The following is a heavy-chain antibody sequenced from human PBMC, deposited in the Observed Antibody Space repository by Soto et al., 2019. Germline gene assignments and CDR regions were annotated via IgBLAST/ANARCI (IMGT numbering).Heavy chain of an antibody. CDR1: GFTFSSYA. CDR3: AKNPIVLMVYGYYGMDV. CDR2: ISGSGGST. V-gene: IGHV3-23*01. Sequence: GWSLRLSCAASGFTFSSYAMSWVRQAPGKGLDWVSAISGSGGSTYYADSVKGRFTISRDNSKNTLYLQMNSLRAEDTAVYYCAKNPIVLMVYGYYGMDVWGQGTTVTVSS. D-gene: IGHD2-8*01. J-gene: IGHJ6*02.